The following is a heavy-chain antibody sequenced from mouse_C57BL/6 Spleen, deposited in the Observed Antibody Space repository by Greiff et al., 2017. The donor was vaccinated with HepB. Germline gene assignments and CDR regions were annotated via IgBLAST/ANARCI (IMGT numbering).Heavy chain of an antibody. CDR2: IYPGDGDT. Sequence: VQLQQSGPELVKPGASVKISCKASGYAFSSSWMNWVKQRPGKGLEWIGRIYPGDGDTNYNGKFKGKATLTADKSSSTAYMQLSSLTSEDSAVYSCVHHYSGGGSSDTSVCGAEAPVTASS. CDR3: VHHYSGGGSSDTSV. D-gene: IGHD1-1*02. J-gene: IGHJ1*01. CDR1: GYAFSSSW. V-gene: IGHV1-82*01.